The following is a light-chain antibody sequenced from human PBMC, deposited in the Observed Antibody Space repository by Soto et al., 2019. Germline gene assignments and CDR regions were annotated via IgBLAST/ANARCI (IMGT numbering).Light chain of an antibody. CDR1: NSDVGGYNY. V-gene: IGLV2-14*01. CDR3: FSYRASSARYV. CDR2: EVS. J-gene: IGLJ1*01. Sequence: QSALTQPASVSGSPGQSITISCTGTNSDVGGYNYVSWYQQHPGKAPKFMIYEVSYQPSGVSNRFSGSKSGNTASLTISGLQAEDEADYYCFSYRASSARYVFGTGTKLTVL.